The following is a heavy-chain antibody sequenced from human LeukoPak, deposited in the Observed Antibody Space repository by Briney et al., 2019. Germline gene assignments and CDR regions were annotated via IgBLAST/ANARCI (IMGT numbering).Heavy chain of an antibody. V-gene: IGHV1-8*01. CDR1: GYTFTSYD. Sequence: ASVKVSRKASGYTFTSYDINWVRQATGQGLEWMGWMNPNSGNTGYAQKFQGRVTMTRNTSISTAYMELSSLRSEDTAVYYCARNGAVAGKYYYYGMDVWGQGTTVTVSS. D-gene: IGHD6-19*01. CDR2: MNPNSGNT. CDR3: ARNGAVAGKYYYYGMDV. J-gene: IGHJ6*02.